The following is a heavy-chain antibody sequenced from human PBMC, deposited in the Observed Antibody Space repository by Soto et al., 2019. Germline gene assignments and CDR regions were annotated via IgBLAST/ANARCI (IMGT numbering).Heavy chain of an antibody. CDR1: GFTFSSYA. D-gene: IGHD4-4*01. CDR2: ISGSGGST. CDR3: AKGNSNYYYYYGMDV. J-gene: IGHJ6*02. V-gene: IGHV3-23*01. Sequence: PGGSLRLSCADSGFTFSSYAMSWVRQAPGKGLEWVSAISGSGGSTYYADSVKGRFTISRDNSKNTLYLQMNSLRAEDTAVYYCAKGNSNYYYYYGMDVWGQGTTVTVSS.